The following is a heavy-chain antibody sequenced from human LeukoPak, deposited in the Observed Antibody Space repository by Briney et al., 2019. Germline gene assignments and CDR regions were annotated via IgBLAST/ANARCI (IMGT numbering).Heavy chain of an antibody. CDR2: IRSKAYGGTT. Sequence: GGSLRLSCTASGFTFGDYALSWIRQAPGKGLEWVSFIRSKAYGGTTEYAASVKGRFTISRDDSKSIAYLQMNSLKSEDTAVYFCTRVPNWESVYYYYGMDVWGQGTTVTVSS. CDR1: GFTFGDYA. J-gene: IGHJ6*02. D-gene: IGHD7-27*01. V-gene: IGHV3-49*03. CDR3: TRVPNWESVYYYYGMDV.